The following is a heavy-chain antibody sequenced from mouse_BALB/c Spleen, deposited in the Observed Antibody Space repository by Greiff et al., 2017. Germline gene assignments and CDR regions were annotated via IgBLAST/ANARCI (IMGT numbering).Heavy chain of an antibody. CDR2: ISNGGGST. V-gene: IGHV5-12-2*01. D-gene: IGHD1-1*01. J-gene: IGHJ4*01. Sequence: EVKLVESGGGLVQPGGSLKLSCAASGFTFSSYTMSWVRQTPEKRLEWVAYISNGGGSTYYPDTVQGRFTISRDNAKNTLYLQMSSLKSEDTAMYYCARHGDGSNAMDYWGQGTSVTVSS. CDR3: ARHGDGSNAMDY. CDR1: GFTFSSYT.